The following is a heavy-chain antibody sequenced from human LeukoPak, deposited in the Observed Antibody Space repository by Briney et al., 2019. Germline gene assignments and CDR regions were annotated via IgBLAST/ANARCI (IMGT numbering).Heavy chain of an antibody. CDR2: INHSGST. Sequence: PSETLSLTCAVYGGSFSGYYWSWIRQPPGKGLEWIGEINHSGSTNYNPSLKSRVTISVDTSKNQFSLKLSSVTAADTAVYYCARDGFGVGARDNYWGQGTLVTVSS. J-gene: IGHJ4*02. D-gene: IGHD1-26*01. V-gene: IGHV4-34*01. CDR3: ARDGFGVGARDNY. CDR1: GGSFSGYY.